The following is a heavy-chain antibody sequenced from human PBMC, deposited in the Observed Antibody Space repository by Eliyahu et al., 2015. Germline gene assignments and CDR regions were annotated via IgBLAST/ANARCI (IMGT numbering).Heavy chain of an antibody. V-gene: IGHV3-21*01. CDR3: ARLQYNPNYFDY. J-gene: IGHJ4*02. Sequence: EVQLVESGGGLVQPGGSLRLSCAASGFPCSPCYMTWVRQAPGKGLGWLSSISFSSAKVYYAAPVKGRFTISRDNAKNSLYLQMNSLRAEDTAVYYCARLQYNPNYFDYWGQGTLVTVSS. CDR1: GFPCSPCY. CDR2: ISFSSAKV. D-gene: IGHD1-14*01.